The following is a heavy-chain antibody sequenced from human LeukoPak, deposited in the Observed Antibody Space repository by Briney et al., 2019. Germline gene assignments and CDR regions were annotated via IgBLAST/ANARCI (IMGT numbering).Heavy chain of an antibody. J-gene: IGHJ3*02. V-gene: IGHV4-39*01. CDR1: GGSLSSISYD. Sequence: PSDTLSLTRTVSGGSLSSISYDWGWIRQPPGKGLEWIGSIYYTGSTYYNPSLNSRVTIIVDTSKSQFSLKLTSVTAADTAVYFCARTLSGWFAFDIWGQGAMVTVSS. CDR3: ARTLSGWFAFDI. D-gene: IGHD6-19*01. CDR2: IYYTGST.